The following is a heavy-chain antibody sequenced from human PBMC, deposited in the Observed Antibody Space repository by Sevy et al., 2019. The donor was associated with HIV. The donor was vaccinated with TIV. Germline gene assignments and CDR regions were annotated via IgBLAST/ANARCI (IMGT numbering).Heavy chain of an antibody. CDR3: ARHAITVVRGVMGLLYYGMDV. Sequence: SETLSLTCTVSGGSISSSSYYWGWIRQPPGKGLEWIGSIYYSGSTYYNPSLKSRVTISVDTSKNQFSLKLSSVTAADTAVYYCARHAITVVRGVMGLLYYGMDVWGQGTTVTVSS. CDR1: GGSISSSSYY. J-gene: IGHJ6*02. V-gene: IGHV4-39*01. CDR2: IYYSGST. D-gene: IGHD3-10*01.